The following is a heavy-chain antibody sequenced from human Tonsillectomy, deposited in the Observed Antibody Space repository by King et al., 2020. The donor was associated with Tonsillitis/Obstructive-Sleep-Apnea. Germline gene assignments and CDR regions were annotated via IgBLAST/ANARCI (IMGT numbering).Heavy chain of an antibody. V-gene: IGHV2-5*02. CDR2: IYWDDDK. J-gene: IGHJ3*02. CDR3: AHQLGDDAFDI. D-gene: IGHD7-27*01. Sequence: TLKESGPTLVKPTQTLTLTCTFSGFSLSTSGVGVGWIRQPPGKAREWLAPIYWDDDKRYIQSLKSMLTITKDTSKNQVVLTMTNMDPVDTATYYCAHQLGDDAFDIWGQGTMVTVSS. CDR1: GFSLSTSGVG.